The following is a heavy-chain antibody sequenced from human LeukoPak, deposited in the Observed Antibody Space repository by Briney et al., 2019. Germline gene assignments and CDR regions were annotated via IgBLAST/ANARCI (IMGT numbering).Heavy chain of an antibody. V-gene: IGHV1-69*01. J-gene: IGHJ4*02. CDR2: IIPIFGTA. CDR3: AGPFGELGPYYFDY. Sequence: GSSVKVSCKASGGTFSSYAISWVRQAPGQGLEWMGGIIPIFGTANYAQKFQGRVTITADESTSTAYMELSSLRSEDTAVYYCAGPFGELGPYYFDYWGQGTLVTVFS. CDR1: GGTFSSYA. D-gene: IGHD3-10*01.